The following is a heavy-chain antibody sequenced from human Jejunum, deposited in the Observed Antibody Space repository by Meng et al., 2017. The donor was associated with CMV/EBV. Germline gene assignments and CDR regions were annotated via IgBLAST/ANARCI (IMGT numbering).Heavy chain of an antibody. J-gene: IGHJ6*02. Sequence: GFTFNKYWLDWVRQAPGKGLEWVANVKKDESEKYYIETVKGRFTVSRDNAKNSLYLHMNSLRAEDTAVYYCARVEDFRSGHYGMDVWGQGTAVTVSS. CDR2: VKKDESEK. CDR1: GFTFNKYW. D-gene: IGHD3-3*01. CDR3: ARVEDFRSGHYGMDV. V-gene: IGHV3-7*01.